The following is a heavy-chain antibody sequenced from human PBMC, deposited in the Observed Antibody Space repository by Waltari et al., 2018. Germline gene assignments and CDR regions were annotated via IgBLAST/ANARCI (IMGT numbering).Heavy chain of an antibody. CDR3: AREGYGADYGG. CDR1: GYTFTGYY. J-gene: IGHJ4*02. D-gene: IGHD4-17*01. V-gene: IGHV1-69*01. CDR2: IIPIFGTA. Sequence: QVQLVQSGAEVKKPGASVKVSCKASGYTFTGYYMHWVRQAPGQGLEWMGGIIPIFGTANYAQKFQGRVTITTDESTSTAYMELSSLRSEDTAVYYCAREGYGADYGGWGQGTLVTVSS.